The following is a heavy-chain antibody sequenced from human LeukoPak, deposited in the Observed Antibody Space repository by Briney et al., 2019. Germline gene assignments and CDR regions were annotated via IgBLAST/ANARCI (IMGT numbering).Heavy chain of an antibody. CDR1: GYTFTSYD. V-gene: IGHV1-8*01. D-gene: IGHD1-1*01. J-gene: IGHJ4*02. CDR2: MNPNSGNT. CDR3: ARPTTGEAFDY. Sequence: ASVKVSCKASGYTFTSYDINWVRQATEQGLEWMGWMNPNSGNTCYAQKFQGRVTMTRNTSISTAYMELSSLRSEDTAVYYCARPTTGEAFDYWGQGTLVTVSS.